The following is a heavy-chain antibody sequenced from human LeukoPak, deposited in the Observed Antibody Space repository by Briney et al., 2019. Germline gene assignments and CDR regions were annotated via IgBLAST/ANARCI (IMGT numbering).Heavy chain of an antibody. CDR3: ARDGPYYYGSGSPSGMDV. J-gene: IGHJ6*02. D-gene: IGHD3-10*01. Sequence: PSETLSLTCTVPGGSISSYYWSWIRQPPGKGLEWIGYIYYSGSTNYNPSLKSRVTISVDTSKNQFSLKLSSVTAADTAVYYCARDGPYYYGSGSPSGMDVWGQGTTVTVSS. V-gene: IGHV4-59*01. CDR2: IYYSGST. CDR1: GGSISSYY.